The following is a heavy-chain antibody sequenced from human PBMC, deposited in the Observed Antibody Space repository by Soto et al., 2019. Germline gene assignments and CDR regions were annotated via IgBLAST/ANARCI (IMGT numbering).Heavy chain of an antibody. CDR1: GGTFSSYT. CDR2: IIPILGIA. J-gene: IGHJ5*02. CDR3: ARDVDYDSSGYPRWFDP. Sequence: SVKVSCKASGGTFSSYTISWVRQAPGQGLEWMGRIIPILGIANYAQKFQGRVTITADKSTSTAYMELSSLRSEDTAVYYCARDVDYDSSGYPRWFDPWGQGTLVTVSS. V-gene: IGHV1-69*04. D-gene: IGHD3-22*01.